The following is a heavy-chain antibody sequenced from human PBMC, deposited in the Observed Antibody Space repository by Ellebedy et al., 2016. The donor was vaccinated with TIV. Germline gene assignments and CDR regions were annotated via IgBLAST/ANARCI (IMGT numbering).Heavy chain of an antibody. CDR1: GFTFSSYS. CDR3: AKDLGFYGSGSHY. CDR2: ISLSSSTI. D-gene: IGHD3-10*01. V-gene: IGHV3-48*01. J-gene: IGHJ4*02. Sequence: PGGSLRLSCAASGFTFSSYSMNWVRQAPGKGLEWVSHISLSSSTIYYADSVKGRFTISRDNAKNSLSLQMNSLRAEDTAVYYCAKDLGFYGSGSHYWGQGTLVTVSS.